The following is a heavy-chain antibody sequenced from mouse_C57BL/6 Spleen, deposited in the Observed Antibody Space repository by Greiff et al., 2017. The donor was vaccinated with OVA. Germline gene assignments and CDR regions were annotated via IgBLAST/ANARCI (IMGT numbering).Heavy chain of an antibody. V-gene: IGHV1-15*01. CDR2: IDPETGGT. CDR1: GYTFTDYE. Sequence: QVQLKQSGAELVRPGASVTLSCKASGYTFTDYEMHWVKQTPVHGLEWIGAIDPETGGTAYNQKFKGKAILTADKSSSTAYMELRSLTSEDSAVYYCTREEGSFDYWGQGTTLTVSS. J-gene: IGHJ2*01. CDR3: TREEGSFDY.